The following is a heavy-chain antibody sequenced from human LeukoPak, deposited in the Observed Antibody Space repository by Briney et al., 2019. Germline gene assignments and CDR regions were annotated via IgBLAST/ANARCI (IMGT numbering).Heavy chain of an antibody. CDR1: GGSISSGTYY. D-gene: IGHD3-9*01. CDR2: IYTSGST. Sequence: SETLSLTCTVSGGSISSGTYYWTWIRQPAGKGLEWIGRIYTSGSTNYNPSLKSRVTISVDTSKNQFSLKPSSVTAADTAVYYCARGTLRYFDKGWGQGTLVTVSS. V-gene: IGHV4-61*02. CDR3: ARGTLRYFDKG. J-gene: IGHJ4*02.